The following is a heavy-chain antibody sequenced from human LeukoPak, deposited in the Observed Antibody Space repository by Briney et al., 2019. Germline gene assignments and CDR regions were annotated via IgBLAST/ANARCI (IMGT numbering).Heavy chain of an antibody. D-gene: IGHD6-19*01. V-gene: IGHV4-39*07. CDR1: GGSISSSSYY. CDR2: IYYSGST. Sequence: SETLSLTCTVSGGSISSSSYYWGWIRQPPGKGLEWIGSIYYSGSTYYNPSLNSRVTISVDTSKNQFSLKLSSVTAADTAVYYCATPLKIAVGKDAFDIWGQGTMVTVSS. J-gene: IGHJ3*02. CDR3: ATPLKIAVGKDAFDI.